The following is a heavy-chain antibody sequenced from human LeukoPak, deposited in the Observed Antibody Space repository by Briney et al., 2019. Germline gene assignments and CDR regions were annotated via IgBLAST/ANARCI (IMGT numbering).Heavy chain of an antibody. Sequence: SETLSLTCTVSGGSISSSSYYWGWIRQPPGKGLEWIGSIYYSGSTYYNPSLKSRVTISVDTSKNQFSLKLSSVTAADTAVYYCARGRYGDYVLADYWGQGTLVTVSS. CDR1: GGSISSSSYY. V-gene: IGHV4-39*01. CDR2: IYYSGST. D-gene: IGHD4-17*01. CDR3: ARGRYGDYVLADY. J-gene: IGHJ4*02.